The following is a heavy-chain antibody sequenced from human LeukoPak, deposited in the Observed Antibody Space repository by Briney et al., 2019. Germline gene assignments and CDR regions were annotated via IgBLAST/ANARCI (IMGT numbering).Heavy chain of an antibody. CDR1: GYTFTSYG. D-gene: IGHD5-12*01. J-gene: IGHJ4*02. CDR2: ISAYNGNT. CDR3: ARADIVATIGGFDY. V-gene: IGHV1-18*01. Sequence: ASVKVSCKASGYTFTSYGFSWVRQAPGQGLEWMGWISAYNGNTNYAQKLQGRVTMTTDTSTSTAYMELRSLRSDDTAVYYCARADIVATIGGFDYWGQGTLVTVSS.